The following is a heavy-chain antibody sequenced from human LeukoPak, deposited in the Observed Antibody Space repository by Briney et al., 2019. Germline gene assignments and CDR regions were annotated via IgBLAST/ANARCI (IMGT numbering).Heavy chain of an antibody. CDR1: GYTFTSYY. CDR2: INPSGGST. D-gene: IGHD3-10*01. J-gene: IGHJ6*03. V-gene: IGHV1-46*01. CDR3: ARVRDGEVRGVIITHYYMDV. Sequence: ASVKVSCKASGYTFTSYYMRWVRQAPGQGLEWMGIINPSGGSTSYAQKFQGRVTMTRDMSTSTVYMELSSLRSEDTAVYYCARVRDGEVRGVIITHYYMDVWGKGTTVTISS.